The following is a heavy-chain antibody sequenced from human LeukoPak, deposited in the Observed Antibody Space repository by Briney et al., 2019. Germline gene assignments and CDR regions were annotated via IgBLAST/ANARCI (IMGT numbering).Heavy chain of an antibody. J-gene: IGHJ4*02. Sequence: SETLSLTCTVSGGSISSYYWSWIRQPPGKGLEWIGYIYYSGSTNYNPSLKSRVTISVDTSKNQFSLKLSSVTAADTAVYYCARSGGRYYYDSSGYYYVWGQGTLVTVSS. V-gene: IGHV4-59*12. D-gene: IGHD3-22*01. CDR2: IYYSGST. CDR3: ARSGGRYYYDSSGYYYV. CDR1: GGSISSYY.